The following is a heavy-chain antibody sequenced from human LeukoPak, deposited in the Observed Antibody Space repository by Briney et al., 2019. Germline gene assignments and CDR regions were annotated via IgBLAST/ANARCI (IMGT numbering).Heavy chain of an antibody. J-gene: IGHJ4*02. CDR3: ARVKSGSFLFDY. CDR1: DGPISSYY. D-gene: IGHD1-26*01. V-gene: IGHV4-4*07. CDR2: SSPSGST. Sequence: SETLSLTCTVSDGPISSYYWSWIRQPAGKGLEWIGRSSPSGSTNNNPSLESRVTLSVDTSKNQFSLKLRYVTAADTAVYYCARVKSGSFLFDYWGQGTLVTVSS.